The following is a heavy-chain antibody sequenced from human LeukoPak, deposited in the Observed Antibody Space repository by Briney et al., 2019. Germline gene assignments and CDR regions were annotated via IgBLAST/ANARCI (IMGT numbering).Heavy chain of an antibody. CDR2: FDHGNGEI. V-gene: IGHV1-24*01. D-gene: IGHD3-3*01. CDR1: GHTLTQLP. J-gene: IGHJ4*02. Sequence: ASVTVSRQGCGHTLTQLPLHAVRQPRGKGRELMGGFDHGNGEIIYAHKFQGRVTMTEDASTDTAYMELSSLKSEDTAVYYCAAGGLYDLLPYWGQGTLVTVSS. CDR3: AAGGLYDLLPY.